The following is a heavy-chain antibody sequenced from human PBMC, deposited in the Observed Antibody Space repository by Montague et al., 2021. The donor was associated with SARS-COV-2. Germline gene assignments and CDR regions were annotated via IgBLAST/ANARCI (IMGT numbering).Heavy chain of an antibody. V-gene: IGHV4-31*03. CDR3: ARGMFGLTETTGAFDI. Sequence: TLSLTCTVSGGSIRSSDNYWSWLCQHPGKGLEWIGYIYSSGTTNYNPSLRSRVTISVDTYKKPFSLKLSSVTAAATAVYYCARGMFGLTETTGAFDIWGQGTMVSVSS. CDR2: IYSSGTT. CDR1: GGSIRSSDNY. J-gene: IGHJ3*02. D-gene: IGHD1-14*01.